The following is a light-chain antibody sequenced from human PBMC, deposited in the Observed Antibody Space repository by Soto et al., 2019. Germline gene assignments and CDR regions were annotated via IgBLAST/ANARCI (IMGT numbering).Light chain of an antibody. CDR3: QQRNVWPPIT. CDR1: QSIRTS. J-gene: IGKJ5*01. V-gene: IGKV3-11*01. Sequence: EVVLTQSPATLSLSPGERATLSCRASQSIRTSLAWYQQKPGQAPRLVIFDASNRANGVPARFGGSGSGTDFTLTINSLEPEDFAVYYCQQRNVWPPITFGQGTRLGL. CDR2: DAS.